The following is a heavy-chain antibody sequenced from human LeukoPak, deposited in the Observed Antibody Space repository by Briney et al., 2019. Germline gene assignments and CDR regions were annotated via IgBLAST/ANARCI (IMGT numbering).Heavy chain of an antibody. V-gene: IGHV3-11*01. Sequence: GGSLRLSCAASGFIFSDYHMNWIRQAPGKGLEWVSYISPGGDIIYFADYVKGRFTISRDNAKNSLFLQMNSLTAEDTAVYYCASGRDIRVAGPGGFFDYWGQGTLATVSS. CDR1: GFIFSDYH. D-gene: IGHD6-19*01. CDR2: ISPGGDII. J-gene: IGHJ4*02. CDR3: ASGRDIRVAGPGGFFDY.